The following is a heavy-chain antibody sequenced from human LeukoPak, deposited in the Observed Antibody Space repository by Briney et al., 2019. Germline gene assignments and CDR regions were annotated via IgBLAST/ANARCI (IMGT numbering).Heavy chain of an antibody. CDR2: IYYSGST. D-gene: IGHD2-2*01. CDR3: ARVKYQLLNNWFDP. CDR1: GGSISSYY. Sequence: SETLSLTCTVSGGSISSYYWSWIRQPPGKGLEWIGYIYYSGSTYYNPSLKSRVTISVDTSKNQFSLKLSSVTAADTAVYYCARVKYQLLNNWFDPWGQGTLVTVSS. J-gene: IGHJ5*02. V-gene: IGHV4-30-4*08.